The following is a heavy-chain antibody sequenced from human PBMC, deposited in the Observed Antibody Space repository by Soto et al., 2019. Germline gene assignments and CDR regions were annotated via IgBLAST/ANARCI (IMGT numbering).Heavy chain of an antibody. D-gene: IGHD2-8*01. CDR2: IYPGDSNI. CDR3: AGPAYCAKKTRYYYYGLDV. J-gene: IGHJ6*02. Sequence: GESLKISCKGSGYTFTNSWIGWVRQMPGKGLEWMGIIYPGDSNIRYSPSFQGQVTISVDMSTSTAYLQWSSLKASDTAMYYCAGPAYCAKKTRYYYYGLDVWGQRTTVIVSS. CDR1: GYTFTNSW. V-gene: IGHV5-51*01.